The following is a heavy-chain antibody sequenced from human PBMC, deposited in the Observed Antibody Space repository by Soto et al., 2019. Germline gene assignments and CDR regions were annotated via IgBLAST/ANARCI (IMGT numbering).Heavy chain of an antibody. CDR2: ISWNSATI. Sequence: GGSLRLSCAASGFTFDDYAMHWVRQAPGKGLEWVSGISWNSATIDYADSVKGRFTVSRDNAKNSLYLQMNSLRAEDTALYYYAKDVLFPEVVSGGFDSWGQGTLVTVSS. J-gene: IGHJ4*02. CDR3: AKDVLFPEVVSGGFDS. D-gene: IGHD3-10*01. CDR1: GFTFDDYA. V-gene: IGHV3-9*01.